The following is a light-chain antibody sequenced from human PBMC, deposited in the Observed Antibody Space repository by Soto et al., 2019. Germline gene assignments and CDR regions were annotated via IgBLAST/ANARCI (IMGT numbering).Light chain of an antibody. V-gene: IGKV3-11*01. Sequence: ETVLTQSPGTLSLSPGERATLSCRASQSVGGSLAWYQQRPGQAPRLLVYHTSNRATGIPARFSGSGSGTDFTLTISSLEPEDFAVYYCQQRSNWPPITFGQGTRLEI. J-gene: IGKJ5*01. CDR2: HTS. CDR3: QQRSNWPPIT. CDR1: QSVGGS.